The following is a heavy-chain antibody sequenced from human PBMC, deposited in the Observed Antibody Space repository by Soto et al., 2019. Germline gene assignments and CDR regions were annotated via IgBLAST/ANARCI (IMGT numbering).Heavy chain of an antibody. CDR1: GFTFSSYA. CDR3: ARDRQFSHPRGGMDV. D-gene: IGHD3-10*01. CDR2: ISGTGYNT. V-gene: IGHV3-23*01. J-gene: IGHJ6*02. Sequence: VQLLESGGGLVRPGGSLRLSCAASGFTFSSYAMNWVRQAPGKGLEWVSAISGTGYNTYYADSLKGRFTISRDNSKNTLSLQMNSLRAEDTAVYYCARDRQFSHPRGGMDVWGQGTTVTVSS.